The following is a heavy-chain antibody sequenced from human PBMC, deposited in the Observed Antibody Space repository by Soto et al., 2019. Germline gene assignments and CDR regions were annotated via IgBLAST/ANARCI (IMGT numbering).Heavy chain of an antibody. CDR2: INPNSGGT. J-gene: IGHJ6*02. CDR3: AREWGGYYDILTGSPGDYYGMDV. CDR1: GYTFTGYY. Sequence: ASVKVSCKASGYTFTGYYMHWVRQSPGQGLEWMGWINPNSGGTNYAQKFQGWVTMTRDTSISTAYMELSRLRSDDTAVYYCAREWGGYYDILTGSPGDYYGMDVWGQGTTVTVSS. D-gene: IGHD3-9*01. V-gene: IGHV1-2*04.